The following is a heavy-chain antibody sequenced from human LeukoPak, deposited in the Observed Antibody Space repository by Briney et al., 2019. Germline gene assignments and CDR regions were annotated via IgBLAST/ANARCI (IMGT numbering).Heavy chain of an antibody. J-gene: IGHJ3*02. CDR3: ARSGGSGAFDI. V-gene: IGHV3-21*01. D-gene: IGHD6-25*01. CDR2: ISSSSSYI. CDR1: GFTFSSNS. Sequence: GGSLRLSCAASGFTFSSNSMNWVRQAPGKGLEWVSSISSSSSYIYSADSVKGGFTISRDNAKNSLYLQMNSLRAEDTAVYYCARSGGSGAFDIWGQGGMVTVSS.